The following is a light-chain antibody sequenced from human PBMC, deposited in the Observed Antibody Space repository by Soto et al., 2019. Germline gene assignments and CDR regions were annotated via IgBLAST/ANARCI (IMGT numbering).Light chain of an antibody. CDR3: CSYAGSSTTVV. CDR2: EVS. V-gene: IGLV2-23*02. Sequence: QSVLTQPASVSGSPGQSITISCTGTSSDVGSYNLVSWYQQHPGKAPKLMIYEVSKRPSGVSNRFSGSKSVNTASLTISGLQAEDEADYYCCSYAGSSTTVVFGGGTKLTVL. J-gene: IGLJ2*01. CDR1: SSDVGSYNL.